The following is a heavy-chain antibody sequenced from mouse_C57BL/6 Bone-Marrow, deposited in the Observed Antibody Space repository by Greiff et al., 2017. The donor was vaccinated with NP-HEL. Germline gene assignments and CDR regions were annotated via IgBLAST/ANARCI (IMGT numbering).Heavy chain of an antibody. CDR3: TRYGNYLPWFAY. V-gene: IGHV14-4*01. Sequence: VQLKESGAELVRPGASVKLSCTASGFNIKDYYMHWVKQRPEQGLEWIGWIDPENGDTEYASKFQGKATITADTSSNTAYLQLSSLTSEDTAVYYCTRYGNYLPWFAYWGQGTLVTVSA. CDR1: GFNIKDYY. J-gene: IGHJ3*01. D-gene: IGHD2-1*01. CDR2: IDPENGDT.